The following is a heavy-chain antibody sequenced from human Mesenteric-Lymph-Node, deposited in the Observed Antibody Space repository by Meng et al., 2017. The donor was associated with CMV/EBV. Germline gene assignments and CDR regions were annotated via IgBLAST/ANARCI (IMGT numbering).Heavy chain of an antibody. CDR3: ARRGNYDSDYSEY. V-gene: IGHV4-39*01. CDR2: AHHSGTT. CDR1: GDSISNSTYY. D-gene: IGHD3-22*01. Sequence: QRQESGPGLVKPSETPSLSCIVSGDSISNSTYYWTWIRQPPGKGLEWIGSAHHSGTTYYNPSLKGRLTISVDTSANLFSLRLTTVTAADTATYYCARRGNYDSDYSEYWGQGTLVTVSS. J-gene: IGHJ4*02.